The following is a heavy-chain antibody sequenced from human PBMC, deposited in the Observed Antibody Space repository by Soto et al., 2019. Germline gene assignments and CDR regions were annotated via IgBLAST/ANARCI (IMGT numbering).Heavy chain of an antibody. D-gene: IGHD6-19*01. CDR3: SRATSGWYKDALDI. CDR2: ISYDGSNK. J-gene: IGHJ3*02. Sequence: QVQLVESGGGLVQPGRSLRLSCAASGFTFSSYAMHWVRQAPGKGLEWVAVISYDGSNKYYADSVKGRFTISRDNSKNTLYLQMNSLRAEDTAVYYCSRATSGWYKDALDIWGQGTMVTVSS. CDR1: GFTFSSYA. V-gene: IGHV3-30-3*01.